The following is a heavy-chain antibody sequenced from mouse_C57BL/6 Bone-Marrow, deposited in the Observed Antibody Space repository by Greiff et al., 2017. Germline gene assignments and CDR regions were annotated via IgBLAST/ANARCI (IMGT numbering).Heavy chain of an antibody. CDR1: GFTFSDYG. J-gene: IGHJ4*01. CDR2: ISSGSSTI. Sequence: EVQLVESGGGLVKPGGSLKLSCAASGFTFSDYGMHWVRQAPEKGLEWVAYISSGSSTIYYADTVKGRFTISRDNAKNTLFLQMTSLRSEDTAMYYCATLYYGNYNYAMGYWGQGTSVTVAS. CDR3: ATLYYGNYNYAMGY. D-gene: IGHD2-1*01. V-gene: IGHV5-17*01.